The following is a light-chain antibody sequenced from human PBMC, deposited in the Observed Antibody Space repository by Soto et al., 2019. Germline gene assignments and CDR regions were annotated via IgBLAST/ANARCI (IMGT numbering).Light chain of an antibody. CDR3: QQYNNWPPL. CDR2: GAF. J-gene: IGKJ2*01. CDR1: QSVSTN. Sequence: EIVMTQSPATLSVSPGERATLSCRASQSVSTNLAWYQQKPGQAPRLLIYGAFSRATDIRARFSGSGSGTEFTLTISSLQSEDFAAYYCQQYNNWPPLFGQGTKLEIK. V-gene: IGKV3-15*01.